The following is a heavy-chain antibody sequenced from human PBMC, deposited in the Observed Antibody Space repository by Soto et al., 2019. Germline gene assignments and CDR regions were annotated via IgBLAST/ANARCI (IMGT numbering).Heavy chain of an antibody. J-gene: IGHJ4*02. D-gene: IGHD4-4*01. V-gene: IGHV1-69*12. CDR3: ARDGGVYDYSPFDY. CDR1: GGTFSSYA. Sequence: QVQLVQSGAEVKKPGSSVKVSCKASGGTFSSYAISWVRQAPGQGLEWMGGIIPIFGTADYAQKFQGRVTITAHESTIAAYMELSSLRSEDTAVYYCARDGGVYDYSPFDYWGQGTLVTVSS. CDR2: IIPIFGTA.